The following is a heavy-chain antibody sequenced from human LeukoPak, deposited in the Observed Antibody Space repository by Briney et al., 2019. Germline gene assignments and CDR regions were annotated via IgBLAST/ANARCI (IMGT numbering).Heavy chain of an antibody. CDR3: TTVGGLRYFDWLSDAHDY. Sequence: GGSLRLSCVASGFTFSNAWMSWVRQAPGKGLEWVGRIKSKTDGGTTDYAAPVKGRFTISRDDSKNTLYLQMNSLKTEDTAVYYCTTVGGLRYFDWLSDAHDYWGQGTLVTVSS. D-gene: IGHD3-9*01. V-gene: IGHV3-15*01. CDR1: GFTFSNAW. J-gene: IGHJ4*02. CDR2: IKSKTDGGTT.